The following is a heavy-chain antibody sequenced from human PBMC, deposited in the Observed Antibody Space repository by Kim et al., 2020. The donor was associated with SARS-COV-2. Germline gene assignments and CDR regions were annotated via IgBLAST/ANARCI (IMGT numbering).Heavy chain of an antibody. D-gene: IGHD1-26*01. J-gene: IGHJ3*02. Sequence: VKGRFTISRDNYKNTLYLQMNSLRAEDTAVYYCAKDISRWELRGVGAFDIWGQGTMVTVSS. CDR3: AKDISRWELRGVGAFDI. V-gene: IGHV3-23*01.